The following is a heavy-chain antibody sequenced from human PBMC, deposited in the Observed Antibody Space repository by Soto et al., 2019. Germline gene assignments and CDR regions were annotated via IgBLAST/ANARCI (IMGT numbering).Heavy chain of an antibody. CDR2: IIPIFGTA. CDR3: ARDRSITMVRGVYYFDY. CDR1: GGTFSSYA. J-gene: IGHJ4*02. Sequence: QVQLVQSGAEVKKPGSSVKVSCKASGGTFSSYAISWVRQAPGQGLEWMGGIIPIFGTANYAQKFQGRVTITADDSTSTGYMELSSLRSEDTAVYYCARDRSITMVRGVYYFDYWGQGTLVTVSS. V-gene: IGHV1-69*01. D-gene: IGHD3-10*01.